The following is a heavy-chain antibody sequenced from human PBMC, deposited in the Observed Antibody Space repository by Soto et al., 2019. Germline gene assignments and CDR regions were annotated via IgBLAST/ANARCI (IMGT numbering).Heavy chain of an antibody. J-gene: IGHJ5*02. CDR1: GGSIATSSYF. V-gene: IGHV4-39*02. CDR3: SRRAPEGFDP. CDR2: IDYIGTI. Sequence: SETLSLTCTVSGGSIATSSYFWAWIRRPPGKGLEWIGSIDYIGTIYNNPSLKSRVTISVYTSKNHFSLKLDSVTAADTALYYCSRRAPEGFDPWGQGTLVTFSS.